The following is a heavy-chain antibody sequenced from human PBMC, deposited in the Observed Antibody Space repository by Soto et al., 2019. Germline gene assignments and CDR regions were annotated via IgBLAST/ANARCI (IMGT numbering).Heavy chain of an antibody. CDR1: GGSISSGGYY. J-gene: IGHJ6*03. CDR2: IYYSGST. CDR3: ASRRVGSSSSGYYYMDV. D-gene: IGHD6-6*01. V-gene: IGHV4-31*03. Sequence: QVQLQESGPGLVKPSQTLSLTCTVSGGSISSGGYYWSWIRQHPGKGLEWIGYIYYSGSTYYNPSLQSRVTISVDTSKNQFSLKLSSVTAADTAVYYCASRRVGSSSSGYYYMDVWGKGTTVTVSS.